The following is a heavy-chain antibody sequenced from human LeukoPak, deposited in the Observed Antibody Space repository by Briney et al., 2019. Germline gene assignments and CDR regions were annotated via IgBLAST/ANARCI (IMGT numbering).Heavy chain of an antibody. Sequence: GESLKISCKGSGYSFTSYWIGWVRQMPGKGLEWMGIIYPGDSDTRYGPSFQGQVTISADKSISTAYLQWSSLKASDTAMYYCARGFHTMIVVANAFDIWGQGTMVTVSS. V-gene: IGHV5-51*01. CDR1: GYSFTSYW. J-gene: IGHJ3*02. D-gene: IGHD3-22*01. CDR2: IYPGDSDT. CDR3: ARGFHTMIVVANAFDI.